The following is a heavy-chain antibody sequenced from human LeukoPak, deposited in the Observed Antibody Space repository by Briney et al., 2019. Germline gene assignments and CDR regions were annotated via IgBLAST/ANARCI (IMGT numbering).Heavy chain of an antibody. CDR1: GFTFSSYT. J-gene: IGHJ5*02. D-gene: IGHD3-10*01. CDR2: ISGSDAST. V-gene: IGHV3-23*01. CDR3: AKDVTYYFGSGSNPNWFDP. Sequence: GGSLRLSCAASGFTFSSYTMNWVRQAPGKGLEWVSGISGSDASTYYTDSVKGRFTISRDNSKNTLYLHMNSLRAEDTAVYYCAKDVTYYFGSGSNPNWFDPWGQGTLVTVSS.